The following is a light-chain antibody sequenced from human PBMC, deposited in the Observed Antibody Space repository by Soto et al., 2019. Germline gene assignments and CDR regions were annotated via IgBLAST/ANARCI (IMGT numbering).Light chain of an antibody. Sequence: QSVLTQPPSASGTPGQRVTISCSGSSSNIGSNTVNWYQQLPGTAPKPLIYSNNQRPSGVPDRFSGSKSGTSASLAISGLQSEDEADYYCAAWDDSLNGPVFGGGTKSPS. CDR2: SNN. CDR3: AAWDDSLNGPV. J-gene: IGLJ3*02. V-gene: IGLV1-44*01. CDR1: SSNIGSNT.